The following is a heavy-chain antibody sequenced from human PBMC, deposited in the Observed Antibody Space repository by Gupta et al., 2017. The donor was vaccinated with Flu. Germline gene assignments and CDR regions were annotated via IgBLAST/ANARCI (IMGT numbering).Heavy chain of an antibody. Sequence: FNTWIMSWGRQVAGKRPEGFSYIKNDGQSIYYADSVKGRFTISRDNAKNSLSLLMDSLRVEDTAVYYCATGGNDGWDVDFRGQGTLVSVSS. D-gene: IGHD1-1*01. J-gene: IGHJ4*02. CDR2: IKNDGQSI. CDR1: FNTWI. V-gene: IGHV3-48*01. CDR3: ATGGNDGWDVDF.